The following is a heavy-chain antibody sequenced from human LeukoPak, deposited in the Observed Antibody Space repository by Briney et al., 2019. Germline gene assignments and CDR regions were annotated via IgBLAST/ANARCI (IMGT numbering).Heavy chain of an antibody. J-gene: IGHJ5*02. Sequence: GGSLRLSCAASGFTFSSYEMNWVRQAPGKGLEWVSYISSSGSTIYYADSVKGRFTISRDNAKNSLHLQMNSLRAEDTAVYYCAREDYDSPGGFDPWGQGTLVTVSS. V-gene: IGHV3-48*03. CDR2: ISSSGSTI. D-gene: IGHD3-22*01. CDR3: AREDYDSPGGFDP. CDR1: GFTFSSYE.